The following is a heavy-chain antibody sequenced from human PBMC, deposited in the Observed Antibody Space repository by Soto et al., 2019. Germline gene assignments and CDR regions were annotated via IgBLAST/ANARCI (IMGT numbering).Heavy chain of an antibody. D-gene: IGHD5-12*01. Sequence: PSETLSLTCTVSGGSISSYYWSWIRQPPGKGLEWIGYIYYSGSTNYNPSLKSRVTISVDTSKNQFSLKLSSVTAADTAVYYCARGWLRHHAAFDIWGQGTMVTVSS. V-gene: IGHV4-59*01. J-gene: IGHJ3*02. CDR2: IYYSGST. CDR3: ARGWLRHHAAFDI. CDR1: GGSISSYY.